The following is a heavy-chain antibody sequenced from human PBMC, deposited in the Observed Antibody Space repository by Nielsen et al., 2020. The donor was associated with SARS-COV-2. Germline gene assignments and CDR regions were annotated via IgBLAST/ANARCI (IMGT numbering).Heavy chain of an antibody. Sequence: GGSLRLSCAASGFTFSSYAMSWVRQAPGKGLEWVSGIGGGGGRTNYADSVKGRFSISRDNSKNTLHLQLNSLRAEDTAVFYCAKISGSQRHYFDFWGQGALVTVSS. D-gene: IGHD1-26*01. J-gene: IGHJ4*02. V-gene: IGHV3-23*01. CDR1: GFTFSSYA. CDR2: IGGGGGRT. CDR3: AKISGSQRHYFDF.